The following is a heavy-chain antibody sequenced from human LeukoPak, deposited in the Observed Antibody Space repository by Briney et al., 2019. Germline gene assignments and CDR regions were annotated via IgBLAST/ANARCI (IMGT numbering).Heavy chain of an antibody. J-gene: IGHJ4*02. V-gene: IGHV4-59*01. CDR1: GGSISRYY. CDR3: ARVPNSGWYYFDY. Sequence: PSETLSLTCTVSGGSISRYYWSWIRQPPGKGLEWIGYIYYSGSTSYNPSLKSRVTISVGTSKNQFSLKLSSVTAADTAVYYCARVPNSGWYYFDYWGQGTLVTVSS. D-gene: IGHD6-19*01. CDR2: IYYSGST.